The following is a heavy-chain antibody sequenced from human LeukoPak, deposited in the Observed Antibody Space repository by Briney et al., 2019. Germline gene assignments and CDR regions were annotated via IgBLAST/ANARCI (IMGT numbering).Heavy chain of an antibody. D-gene: IGHD2-2*01. Sequence: ASVTVSCKASGGTLSSSIVIWVRQAPGQGLEWMGWINPNSGGTNYAQKFQGRVTMTRDTSISTAYMELSRLRSDDTAVYYCARRYCSSTSCYLGYWGQGTLVTVSS. J-gene: IGHJ4*02. CDR1: GGTLSSSI. CDR2: INPNSGGT. CDR3: ARRYCSSTSCYLGY. V-gene: IGHV1-2*02.